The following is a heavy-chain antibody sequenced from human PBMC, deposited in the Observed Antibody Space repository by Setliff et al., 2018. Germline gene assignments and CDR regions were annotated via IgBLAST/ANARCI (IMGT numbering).Heavy chain of an antibody. CDR1: GYTFTNYA. Sequence: GASVKVSCKASGYTFTNYAMNWVRQAPGQGLEWMGWINTNTGSPTYAQDFTGRFVFSLDPAVSTAYLQISSLKAEDTAIYYCARGSRFGTIVYKGDYYMDVWGKGTTVTVSS. D-gene: IGHD3-10*01. CDR2: INTNTGSP. CDR3: ARGSRFGTIVYKGDYYMDV. J-gene: IGHJ6*03. V-gene: IGHV7-4-1*02.